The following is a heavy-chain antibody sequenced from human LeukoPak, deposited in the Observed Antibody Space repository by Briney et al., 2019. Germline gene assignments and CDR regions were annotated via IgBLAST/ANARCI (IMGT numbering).Heavy chain of an antibody. CDR1: GGSISSGDYY. D-gene: IGHD3-22*01. V-gene: IGHV4-30-4*01. J-gene: IGHJ3*02. CDR3: AREGRYYYDSMSAFDI. Sequence: PSQTLSLTCTVSGGSISSGDYYWSWIRQPPGKGLEWTGYIYYSGSTYYNPSLKSRVTISVDTSKNQFSLKLSSVTAADTAVYYCAREGRYYYDSMSAFDIWGQGTMVTVSS. CDR2: IYYSGST.